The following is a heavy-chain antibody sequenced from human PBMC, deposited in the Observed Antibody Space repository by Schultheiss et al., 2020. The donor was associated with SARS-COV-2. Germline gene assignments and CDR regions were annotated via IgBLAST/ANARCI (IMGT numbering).Heavy chain of an antibody. CDR1: GGSISSGGYS. CDR3: ARDGGSGYPNWFDP. V-gene: IGHV4-30-2*01. Sequence: SETLSLTCAVSGGSISSGGYSWSWIRQPPGKGLEWIGYIYYSGSTNYNPSLKSRVTISVDRSKNQFSLKLSSVTAADTAVYYCARDGGSGYPNWFDPWGQGTLVTVSS. D-gene: IGHD3-22*01. J-gene: IGHJ5*02. CDR2: IYYSGST.